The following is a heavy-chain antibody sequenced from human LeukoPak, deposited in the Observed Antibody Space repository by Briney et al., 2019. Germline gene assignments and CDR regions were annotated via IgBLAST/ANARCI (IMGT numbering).Heavy chain of an antibody. V-gene: IGHV1-3*03. D-gene: IGHD4-17*01. CDR3: ARVYLTTMTTGWFDP. CDR1: GYTFTSYA. Sequence: GASVKVSCKASGYTFTSYAMHWVRQAPGQRLEWMGWINAGNGNTKYSQEFQGRVTITRDTSASTAYMELSSLRAEDTAVYYGARVYLTTMTTGWFDPWGQGTLVTVSS. J-gene: IGHJ5*02. CDR2: INAGNGNT.